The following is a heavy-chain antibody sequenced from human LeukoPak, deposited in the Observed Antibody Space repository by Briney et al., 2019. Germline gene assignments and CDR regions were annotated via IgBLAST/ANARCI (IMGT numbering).Heavy chain of an antibody. D-gene: IGHD6-19*01. V-gene: IGHV3-23*01. Sequence: GGSLRLSCAASGFSFSSYAMSWVRQAPGKGLEWVSAISGSGGSTYYADSVKGRFTISRDNSKNTLYLQMNSLRAEDTAVYYCARVIAVAGTDYWGQGTLVTVSS. J-gene: IGHJ4*02. CDR2: ISGSGGST. CDR3: ARVIAVAGTDY. CDR1: GFSFSSYA.